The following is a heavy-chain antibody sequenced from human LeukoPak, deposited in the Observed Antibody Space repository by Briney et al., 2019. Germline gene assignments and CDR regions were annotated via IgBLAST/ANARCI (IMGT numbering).Heavy chain of an antibody. V-gene: IGHV4-59*01. CDR1: GGSISSYY. CDR2: IYHSGSS. J-gene: IGHJ4*02. CDR3: ASWWLYGGLDY. Sequence: SETLSLTCTVSGGSISSYYWNWIRQPPEKGLEWIGYIYHSGSSNYNPSLRSRVTISVDTSKNQFSLKLSSVTAADTAVYYCASWWLYGGLDYWGQGTLVTVSS. D-gene: IGHD2-8*02.